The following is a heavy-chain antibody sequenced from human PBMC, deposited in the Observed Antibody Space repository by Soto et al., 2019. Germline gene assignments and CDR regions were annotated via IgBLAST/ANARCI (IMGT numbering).Heavy chain of an antibody. CDR2: ISASGRDT. J-gene: IGHJ4*02. CDR1: GFTFTNFA. CDR3: AKGKASGWYYFDY. V-gene: IGHV3-23*01. D-gene: IGHD6-19*01. Sequence: GGSLRLSCAASGFTFTNFAVSWVRQAPGRGLEWVSGISASGRDTYYADSVKDRFTVSRDNSKNTLYLQMNSLRAEDTAIYYCAKGKASGWYYFDYWGQGARVTVSS.